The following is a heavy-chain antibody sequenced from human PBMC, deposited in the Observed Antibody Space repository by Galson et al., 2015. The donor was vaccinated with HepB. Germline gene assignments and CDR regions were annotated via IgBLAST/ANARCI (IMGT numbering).Heavy chain of an antibody. Sequence: SLRLSCAASGFTFNNYAMSWVRQAPGKGLEWVSIISSGGINTDYADSVKGRFAISRDNSKSTLYLQMSSLRADDTAVYYCAKVHSSIWSQERAFDYWGQGILVTVSS. CDR2: ISSGGINT. V-gene: IGHV3-23*03. CDR3: AKVHSSIWSQERAFDY. CDR1: GFTFNNYA. D-gene: IGHD6-13*01. J-gene: IGHJ4*02.